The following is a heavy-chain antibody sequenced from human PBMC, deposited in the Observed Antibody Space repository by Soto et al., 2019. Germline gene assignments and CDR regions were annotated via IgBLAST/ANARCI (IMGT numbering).Heavy chain of an antibody. CDR1: GGSISSSSYY. CDR3: ARHASIAAAVYLPHY. J-gene: IGHJ4*02. V-gene: IGHV4-39*01. CDR2: IYYSGST. Sequence: SETLSLTCTVSGGSISSSSYYWGWIRQPPGKGLEWIGSIYYSGSTYYNPSLKSRVTISVDTSKNQFSLKLSSVTAADTAVYYCARHASIAAAVYLPHYWGQGTLVTVSS. D-gene: IGHD6-13*01.